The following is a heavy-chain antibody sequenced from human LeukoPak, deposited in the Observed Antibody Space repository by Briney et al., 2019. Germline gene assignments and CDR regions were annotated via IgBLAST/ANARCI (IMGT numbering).Heavy chain of an antibody. D-gene: IGHD3-22*01. V-gene: IGHV3-64*01. Sequence: GGSLRLSCAASGFTFSGSAMHWVRQAPGKGLEYVSAISSNGGSTYYANSVKGRFTISRDNSKNTLYLQMGSLRAEDMAVYYCARGSRNYYDSSGYYYYWGQGTLVTVSS. CDR3: ARGSRNYYDSSGYYYY. CDR2: ISSNGGST. J-gene: IGHJ4*02. CDR1: GFTFSGSA.